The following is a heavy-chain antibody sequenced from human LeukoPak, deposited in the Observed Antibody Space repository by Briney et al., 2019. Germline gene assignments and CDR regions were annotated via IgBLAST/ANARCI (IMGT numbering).Heavy chain of an antibody. CDR1: GFTFSSYA. D-gene: IGHD2-2*01. Sequence: GGSLRLSCAASGFTFSSYAMSWVRQAPGKGLEWVSAISGSGGSTYYADSVKGRFTISRDNSKNTLYLQMSSLRAEDTAVYYCAKERPYCSSTSCYYVGGAFDIWGQGTMVTVSS. J-gene: IGHJ3*02. V-gene: IGHV3-23*01. CDR3: AKERPYCSSTSCYYVGGAFDI. CDR2: ISGSGGST.